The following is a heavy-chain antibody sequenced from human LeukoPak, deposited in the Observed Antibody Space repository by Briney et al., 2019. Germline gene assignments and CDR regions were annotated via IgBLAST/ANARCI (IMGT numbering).Heavy chain of an antibody. CDR2: IYPGDSDT. J-gene: IGHJ4*02. CDR1: GYRFTSYW. CDR3: ARRSAAAGSFDY. Sequence: NARESLKISCKGSGYRFTSYWIGWVRQMPGKGLEWMGIIYPGDSDTRYSPSFQGQVTISADKSISTAYLQWSSLKASDTAMYYCARRSAAAGSFDYWGQGTLVTVSS. D-gene: IGHD6-13*01. V-gene: IGHV5-51*01.